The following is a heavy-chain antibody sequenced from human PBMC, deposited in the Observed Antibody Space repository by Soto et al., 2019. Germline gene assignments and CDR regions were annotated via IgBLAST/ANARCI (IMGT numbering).Heavy chain of an antibody. CDR2: IYPGDSDT. J-gene: IGHJ6*02. CDR3: ARQPRTWNYYYGMDV. Sequence: GESLKISCKGSGYSFTSYWIGWVRQMPGKGLEWMGIIYPGDSDTRYSPSFQGQVTISADKSISTAYLQWSSLKASDTAMYYCARQPRTWNYYYGMDVWGQGTTVTVSS. V-gene: IGHV5-51*01. CDR1: GYSFTSYW. D-gene: IGHD5-12*01.